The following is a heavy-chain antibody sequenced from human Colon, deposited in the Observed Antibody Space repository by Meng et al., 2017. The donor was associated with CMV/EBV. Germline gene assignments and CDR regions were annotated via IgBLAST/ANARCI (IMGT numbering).Heavy chain of an antibody. CDR3: ASFSSSWYDDY. CDR1: GGFISSSSYY. D-gene: IGHD6-13*01. Sequence: CSVSGGFISSSSYYWGWIRQPPGKGLEWIGSIYYSGSTYYNPSLKSRVTISVDTSKNQFSLKLSSVTAADTAVYYCASFSSSWYDDYWGQGTLVTVSS. CDR2: IYYSGST. V-gene: IGHV4-39*01. J-gene: IGHJ4*02.